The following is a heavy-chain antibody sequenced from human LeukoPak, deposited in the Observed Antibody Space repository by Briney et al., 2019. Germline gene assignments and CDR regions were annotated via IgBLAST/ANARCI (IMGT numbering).Heavy chain of an antibody. D-gene: IGHD1-26*01. CDR1: GYTFTSYA. CDR3: ARIYYSSEARYLDL. V-gene: IGHV7-4-1*02. CDR2: INTNTGNP. Sequence: GASVTVSCMASGYTFTSYAMNWVRQPPGQGLEWMGWINTNTGNPTYAQGFTGRFVFSLDTSVSTAYLQISSLKAEDTAVYYCARIYYSSEARYLDLWGRGTLVTVSS. J-gene: IGHJ2*01.